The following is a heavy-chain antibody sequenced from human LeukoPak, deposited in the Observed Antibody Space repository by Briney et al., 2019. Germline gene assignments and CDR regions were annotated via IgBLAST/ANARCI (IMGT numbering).Heavy chain of an antibody. CDR2: MNPNSGNT. V-gene: IGHV1-8*02. J-gene: IGHJ4*02. CDR1: GGTFSSYA. CDR3: ARARGIAVAGRGLGY. D-gene: IGHD6-19*01. Sequence: ASVNVSCKASGGTFSSYAISWVRQAPGQGLEWMGWMNPNSGNTGYAQKFQGRVTMTRNTSISTAYMELSSLRSEDTAVYYCARARGIAVAGRGLGYWGQGTLVTVSS.